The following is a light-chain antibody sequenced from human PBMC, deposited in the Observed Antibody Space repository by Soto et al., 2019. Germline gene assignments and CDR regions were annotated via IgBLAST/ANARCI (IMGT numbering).Light chain of an antibody. V-gene: IGLV2-14*01. CDR1: SSDVGRYNY. J-gene: IGLJ1*01. CDR2: GVS. CDR3: TSYTSSTTFV. Sequence: QSALTQPASVSGSPGQSITISCTGTSSDVGRYNYVSWYQQHPGKAPKVMIYGVSNRPSGVSNRFSGSKSGNTASLSISGRQAEDEADYYCTSYTSSTTFVFGTGTKVTVL.